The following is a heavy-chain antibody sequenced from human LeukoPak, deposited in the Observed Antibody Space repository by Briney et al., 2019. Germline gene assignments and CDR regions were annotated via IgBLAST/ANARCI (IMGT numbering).Heavy chain of an antibody. CDR2: IYYSGST. D-gene: IGHD6-19*01. V-gene: IGHV4-31*03. J-gene: IGHJ4*02. CDR3: ARGRLVAGTFDY. CDR1: GGSISSGGYY. Sequence: SETLSLTCTVSGGSISSGGYYWSWIRQHPGKGLEWIGYIYYSGSTYYNLSLKSRVTISVDTSKNQFSLKLSSVTAADTAVYYCARGRLVAGTFDYWGQGTLVTVSS.